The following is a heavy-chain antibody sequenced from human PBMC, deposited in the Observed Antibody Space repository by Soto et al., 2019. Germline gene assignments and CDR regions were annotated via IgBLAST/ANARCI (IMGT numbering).Heavy chain of an antibody. CDR1: GFTFSSYA. Sequence: QVQLVESGGGVVQPGRSPRLSCAASGFTFSSYAMHWVRQAPGKGLEWVAVISYDGSNKYYADSVKGRFTISRDNSKNTLYLQMNSLRAEDTAVYYCAREVGATGGDFDYWGQGTLVTVSS. J-gene: IGHJ4*02. V-gene: IGHV3-30-3*01. CDR2: ISYDGSNK. CDR3: AREVGATGGDFDY. D-gene: IGHD1-26*01.